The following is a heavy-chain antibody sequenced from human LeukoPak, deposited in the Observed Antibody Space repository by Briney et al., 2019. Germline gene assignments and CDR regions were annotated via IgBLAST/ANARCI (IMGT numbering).Heavy chain of an antibody. V-gene: IGHV3-53*01. Sequence: GGSLRLSCAGSGFIFSDSTIHWVRQAPGKGLEWVSIIHSGGSTYYADSVKGRITISRDTSKNTLYLQMSSLRAEDTAVYYCARDSSGYYAIEYWGQGTLVTVSS. J-gene: IGHJ4*02. CDR2: IHSGGST. CDR1: GFIFSDST. CDR3: ARDSSGYYAIEY. D-gene: IGHD3-22*01.